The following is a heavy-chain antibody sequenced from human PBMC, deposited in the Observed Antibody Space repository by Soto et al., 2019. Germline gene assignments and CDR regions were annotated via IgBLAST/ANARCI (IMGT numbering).Heavy chain of an antibody. D-gene: IGHD6-6*01. CDR1: GFTFSSYA. CDR2: ISGSGGST. CDR3: AKDPVFAAYSSSSELGLDP. V-gene: IGHV3-23*01. J-gene: IGHJ5*02. Sequence: GGSLILSCAASGFTFSSYAMSWVRQAPGKGLEWVSAISGSGGSTYYADPVKGRFTISGDNSKNTLYLQMNSLRAEDTAVYYSAKDPVFAAYSSSSELGLDPWGQGTLVTVSS.